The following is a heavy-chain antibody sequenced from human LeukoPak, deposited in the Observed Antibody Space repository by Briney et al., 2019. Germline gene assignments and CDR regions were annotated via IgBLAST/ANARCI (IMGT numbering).Heavy chain of an antibody. CDR3: ASLTYSSSWYYYYMDV. CDR2: IIPIFVTA. CDR1: GGTFSSYA. V-gene: IGHV1-69*13. D-gene: IGHD6-13*01. J-gene: IGHJ6*03. Sequence: GASVKVSCKASGGTFSSYAISWVRQAPGQGLEWMGGIIPIFVTANYAQKFQGRATITADESTSTAYMELSSVRSEDTAVYYCASLTYSSSWYYYYMDVWGKGTTVTISS.